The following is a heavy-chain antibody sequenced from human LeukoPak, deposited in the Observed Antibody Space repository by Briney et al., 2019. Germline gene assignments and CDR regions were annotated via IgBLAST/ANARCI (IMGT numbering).Heavy chain of an antibody. CDR2: ISASGGST. V-gene: IGHV3-23*01. Sequence: GGSLRLSCAASGFTFNNYAMSWVRQAPGKGLEWVSDISASGGSTDYADSVKGRFTISRDNSKNTLYLQMNTLRAEDTAVYYCAKDVSWNWFDPWGQGTLVTVSS. CDR3: AKDVSWNWFDP. CDR1: GFTFNNYA. J-gene: IGHJ5*02.